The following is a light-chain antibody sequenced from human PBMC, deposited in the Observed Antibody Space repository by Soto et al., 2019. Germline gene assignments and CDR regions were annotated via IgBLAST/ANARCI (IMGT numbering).Light chain of an antibody. J-gene: IGKJ2*01. CDR2: AAS. Sequence: DIQMTQSPSSLSASVGDKVTITCLASQSISTYLNWYQQKPGKAPKLLIFAASSLQSGVPSRFSGSGSGTDFALTISGLQPEDFSTCYCQQSYSIPPYTFGQGTKLGIK. CDR1: QSISTY. CDR3: QQSYSIPPYT. V-gene: IGKV1-39*01.